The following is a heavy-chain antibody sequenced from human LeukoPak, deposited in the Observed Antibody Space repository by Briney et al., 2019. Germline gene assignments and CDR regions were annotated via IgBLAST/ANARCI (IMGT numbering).Heavy chain of an antibody. D-gene: IGHD2-15*01. CDR2: FDPEDGET. CDR1: GYTLTELS. Sequence: GASVKVSCKVSGYTLTELSMHWVRQAPGKGLEWMGGFDPEDGETIYAQKFQGRVTMTEDTSIDTAYMELSSLRSEDTAVYYCTKEPSTSPYCSGGSCYFEYWGQGTLVTVSS. J-gene: IGHJ4*02. V-gene: IGHV1-24*01. CDR3: TKEPSTSPYCSGGSCYFEY.